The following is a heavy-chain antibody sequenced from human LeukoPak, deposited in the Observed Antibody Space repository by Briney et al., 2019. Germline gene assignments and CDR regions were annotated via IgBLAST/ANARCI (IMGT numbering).Heavy chain of an antibody. J-gene: IGHJ6*03. Sequence: GGSLRLSCAASGFTFGSYTLNWVRQAPGKGLEWVSAISGSGGSTYYADSVKGRFTISRDNSKNTLYLQMNSLRAEDTAVYYCAKAPHWTEYYYYMDVWGKGTTVTVSS. CDR1: GFTFGSYT. CDR3: AKAPHWTEYYYYMDV. V-gene: IGHV3-23*01. CDR2: ISGSGGST. D-gene: IGHD1-1*01.